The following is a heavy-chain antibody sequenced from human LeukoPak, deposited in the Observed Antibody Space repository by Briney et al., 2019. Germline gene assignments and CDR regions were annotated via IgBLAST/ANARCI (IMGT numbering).Heavy chain of an antibody. CDR2: ISSSSSTI. CDR1: GFTFSTSG. CDR3: ARGTAAVYFDH. J-gene: IGHJ4*02. D-gene: IGHD6-13*01. Sequence: PGGALRLSCAASGFTFSTSGMNWVRQAPGKGREGVSYISSSSSTIYYEDSVKGGFTISRDNAKNSLYLQMNSLRAEDTAVYYCARGTAAVYFDHWGRGIVVTVSS. V-gene: IGHV3-48*04.